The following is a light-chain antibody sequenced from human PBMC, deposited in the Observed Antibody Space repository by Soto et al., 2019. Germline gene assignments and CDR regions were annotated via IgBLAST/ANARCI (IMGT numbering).Light chain of an antibody. CDR1: SSDVGGYDY. V-gene: IGLV2-11*01. CDR2: DVT. CDR3: CSYGGSFPCA. Sequence: QSALTQPPSVSGSPGQSVTISCTGTSSDVGGYDYVSWYQQHPGKAPKLLIYDVTKRPSGVPDRFSASKSGNTASLTISGLQAEDEADFFCCSYGGSFPCAFGTGTKVTVL. J-gene: IGLJ1*01.